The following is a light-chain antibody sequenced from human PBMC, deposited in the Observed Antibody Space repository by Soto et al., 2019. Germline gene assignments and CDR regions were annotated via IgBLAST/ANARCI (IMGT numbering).Light chain of an antibody. CDR3: SSYTSSSTLDVV. J-gene: IGLJ2*01. CDR1: SSDVGGYNY. Sequence: QSALTQPASVSGSPGQSITISCTGTSSDVGGYNYVSWYQQHPGKAPKLMIYDVSNRPSGVSNRFSGSKSGNTASLTISGLQAEDEADYYCSSYTSSSTLDVVFGGWTKLTV. V-gene: IGLV2-14*01. CDR2: DVS.